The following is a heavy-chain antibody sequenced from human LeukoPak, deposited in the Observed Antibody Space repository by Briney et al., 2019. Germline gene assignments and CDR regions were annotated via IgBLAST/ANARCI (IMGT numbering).Heavy chain of an antibody. CDR2: IWFDGSNK. Sequence: GGSLRLSCAASGFTFSSFGIHWVRQAPGKGLEWVAVIWFDGSNKKYADSVKGRFTISRDNSKNTLYLQMNSLRAEDTAVYYCAREPTYYDFWSGYYTYYGMDVWGQGTTVTVSS. V-gene: IGHV3-33*01. D-gene: IGHD3-3*01. CDR3: AREPTYYDFWSGYYTYYGMDV. CDR1: GFTFSSFG. J-gene: IGHJ6*02.